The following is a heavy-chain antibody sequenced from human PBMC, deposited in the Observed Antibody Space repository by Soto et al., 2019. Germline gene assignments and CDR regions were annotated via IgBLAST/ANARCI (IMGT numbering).Heavy chain of an antibody. D-gene: IGHD3-3*01. CDR1: GYTFTSYG. V-gene: IGHV1-18*04. Sequence: ASVKGYCKGSGYTFTSYGISWVRQAPGQGLEWMGWISAYNGNTNYAQKLQGRVTMTTDTSTSTAYMELRSLRSDDTAVYYCARDVPGERGYCITIFGVVIEGYGMDVWGQGTTVIGSS. CDR3: ARDVPGERGYCITIFGVVIEGYGMDV. CDR2: ISAYNGNT. J-gene: IGHJ6*02.